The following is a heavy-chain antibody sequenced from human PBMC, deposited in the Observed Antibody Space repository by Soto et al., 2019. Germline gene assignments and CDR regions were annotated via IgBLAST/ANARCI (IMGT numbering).Heavy chain of an antibody. CDR1: GGSFSGYY. Sequence: PSETLSLTCAVYGGSFSGYYWSWIRQPPGKGLEWIGEINHSGSTNYNPSLKSRVTISVDTSKNQFSLKLSSVTAADTAVYYCASEKVLWFGEFLGGMDVWGQGTAVTVSS. J-gene: IGHJ6*02. CDR2: INHSGST. V-gene: IGHV4-34*01. CDR3: ASEKVLWFGEFLGGMDV. D-gene: IGHD3-10*01.